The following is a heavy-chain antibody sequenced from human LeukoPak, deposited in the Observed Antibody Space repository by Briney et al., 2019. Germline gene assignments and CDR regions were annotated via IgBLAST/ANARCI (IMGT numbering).Heavy chain of an antibody. Sequence: GGSLRLSCAASRFSFSSFGLHWVRQAPGKGLEWVAFIRYDGNNKYFADSVKGRFTISRDNSKNTVYLQMNSLRPEDTAVYHCAKDTGDYYDTSGNYYAGWFDPWGQGTLVTVSS. CDR1: RFSFSSFG. J-gene: IGHJ5*02. CDR2: IRYDGNNK. V-gene: IGHV3-30*02. CDR3: AKDTGDYYDTSGNYYAGWFDP. D-gene: IGHD3-22*01.